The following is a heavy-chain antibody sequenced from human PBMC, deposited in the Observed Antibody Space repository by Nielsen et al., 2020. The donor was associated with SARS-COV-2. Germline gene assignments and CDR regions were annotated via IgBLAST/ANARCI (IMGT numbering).Heavy chain of an antibody. D-gene: IGHD6-13*01. CDR1: GGTFSSYA. Sequence: ASVKVSCKASGGTFSSYAISWVRQAPGQGLEWMGIINPSGGSTSYAQKFQGRVTMTRDTSTSTVYMELSSLRSEDTAVYYCARDYGIAAAYHYYYYGMDVWGQGTTVTVSS. V-gene: IGHV1-46*01. CDR2: INPSGGST. CDR3: ARDYGIAAAYHYYYYGMDV. J-gene: IGHJ6*02.